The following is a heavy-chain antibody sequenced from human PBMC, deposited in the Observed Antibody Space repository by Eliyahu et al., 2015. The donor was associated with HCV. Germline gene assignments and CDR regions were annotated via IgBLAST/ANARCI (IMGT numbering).Heavy chain of an antibody. D-gene: IGHD6-19*01. J-gene: IGHJ4*02. V-gene: IGHV3-7*03. CDR3: ARDWRAMAVGY. Sequence: EMQPVXSGGGLVQXGXSLRLSCVASGFTFTNYWLHWVRQXPGQGLEWVASISKDGSEKYXVDAVRGRFTISRXNDKNSVFLXMNSLRADDTAVYYCARDWRAMAVGYWGQGTXVTVSS. CDR2: ISKDGSEK. CDR1: GFTFTNYW.